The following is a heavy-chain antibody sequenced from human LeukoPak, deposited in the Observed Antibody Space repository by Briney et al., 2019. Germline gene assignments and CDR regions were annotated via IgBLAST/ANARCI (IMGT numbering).Heavy chain of an antibody. CDR1: GFTFSSYS. CDR3: ARGLDSSSWYGVDY. D-gene: IGHD6-13*01. J-gene: IGHJ4*02. CDR2: ISSSSSYI. V-gene: IGHV3-21*01. Sequence: GGSLRLSCAASGFTFSSYSMNWVRQAPGKGLEWVSSISSSSSYICYADSVKGRFTISRDNAKNSLYLQMNSLRAEDTAVYYCARGLDSSSWYGVDYWGQGTLVTVSS.